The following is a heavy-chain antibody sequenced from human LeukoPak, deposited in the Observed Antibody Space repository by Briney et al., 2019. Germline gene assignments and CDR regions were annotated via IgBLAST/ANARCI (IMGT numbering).Heavy chain of an antibody. D-gene: IGHD3-22*01. Sequence: GGSLRLSCAASGFTFSSYSMTWVRQAPGKGLEWVSSISSSSSYIYYADSVKGRFTISRDNAKNSLYLQMNSLRAEDTAVYYCARDSHRYYYDSSGYYGPLWGQGTLVTVSS. CDR3: ARDSHRYYYDSSGYYGPL. CDR2: ISSSSSYI. CDR1: GFTFSSYS. V-gene: IGHV3-21*01. J-gene: IGHJ4*02.